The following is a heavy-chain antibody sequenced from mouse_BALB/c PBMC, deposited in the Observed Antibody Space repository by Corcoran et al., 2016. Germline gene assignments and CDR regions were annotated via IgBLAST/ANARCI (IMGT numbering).Heavy chain of an antibody. CDR3: ARRGAVKVTYYAMDY. CDR1: GYTFTNYG. Sequence: QIQVVQSGPELKEPGETVKISCKASGYTFTNYGMNWVKQAPGQGLKWMGWINTYTGEPTYADDFKGRFAFSLETSASTAYLQINNLKNEDTATYFCARRGAVKVTYYAMDYWGQGTSVTVSS. D-gene: IGHD2-2*01. J-gene: IGHJ4*01. CDR2: INTYTGEP. V-gene: IGHV9-3-1*01.